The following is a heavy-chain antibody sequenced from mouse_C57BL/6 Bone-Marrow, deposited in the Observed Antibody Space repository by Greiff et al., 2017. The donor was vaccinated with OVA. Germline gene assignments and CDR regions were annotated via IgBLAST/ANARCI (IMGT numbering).Heavy chain of an antibody. V-gene: IGHV1-42*01. J-gene: IGHJ2*01. D-gene: IGHD4-1*01. CDR1: GYSFTGYY. CDR3: ARRTGTKFDY. CDR2: INPSTGGT. Sequence: EVQLQESGPELVKPGASVKISCKASGYSFTGYYMNWVKQSPEKSLEWIGEINPSTGGTTYNQKFKAKATLTVDKSSSTAYMQLKSLTSEDSAVYYCARRTGTKFDYWGQGTTLTVSS.